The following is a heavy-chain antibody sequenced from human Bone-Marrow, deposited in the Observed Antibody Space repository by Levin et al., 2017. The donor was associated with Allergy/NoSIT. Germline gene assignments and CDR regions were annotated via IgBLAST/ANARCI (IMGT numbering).Heavy chain of an antibody. Sequence: PGESLKISCKASGLSFSAAALQWVRQGRGQRPEWIGWIVLGSGQINYARKFQGRVTITRDMSATTAYLELRSVRREETGVYYCAADSGGAADSYLRNAFDMWGQGTLVTVSS. CDR3: AADSGGAADSYLRNAFDM. V-gene: IGHV1-58*01. J-gene: IGHJ3*02. CDR1: GLSFSAAA. D-gene: IGHD6-13*01. CDR2: IVLGSGQI.